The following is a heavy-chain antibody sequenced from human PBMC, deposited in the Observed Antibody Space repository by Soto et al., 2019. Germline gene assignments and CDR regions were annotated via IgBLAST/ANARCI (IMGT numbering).Heavy chain of an antibody. V-gene: IGHV1-8*01. J-gene: IGHJ6*02. CDR1: GYIFTNYD. D-gene: IGHD4-4*01. CDR3: ASSYSNYALIDYYYYGMDV. CDR2: INPNSGNT. Sequence: ASVKVSCKASGYIFTNYDINWVRQATGQGLEYLGWINPNSGNTGYVQKFQGRVTITRDTSASTAYMELSSLRSEDTAVYYCASSYSNYALIDYYYYGMDVWGQGTTVTVSS.